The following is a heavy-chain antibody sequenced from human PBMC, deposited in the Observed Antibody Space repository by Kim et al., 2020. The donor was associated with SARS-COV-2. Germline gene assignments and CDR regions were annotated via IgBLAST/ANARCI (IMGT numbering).Heavy chain of an antibody. J-gene: IGHJ4*02. Sequence: SLKSRITISTDTSKNLVSLNLSSVTAADTAVYYCARGNDYIWGTSRAYFDYWGQGTLVSVSS. D-gene: IGHD3-16*02. CDR3: ARGNDYIWGTSRAYFDY. V-gene: IGHV4-30-2*05.